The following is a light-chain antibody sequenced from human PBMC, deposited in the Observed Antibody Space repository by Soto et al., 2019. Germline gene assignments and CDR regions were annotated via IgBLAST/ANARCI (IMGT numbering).Light chain of an antibody. CDR2: DNN. CDR1: SSNIGSNY. V-gene: IGLV1-51*01. Sequence: QSVLTQPPSVSAAPRQKVTISCSGSSSNIGSNYVSWYQHLPGTAPKLLIYDNNKRPSGIPDRFSGSKSGTSATLGITGLQTGDESDYYCATWDNSLFEGRVFGGGTKLTVL. CDR3: ATWDNSLFEGRV. J-gene: IGLJ3*02.